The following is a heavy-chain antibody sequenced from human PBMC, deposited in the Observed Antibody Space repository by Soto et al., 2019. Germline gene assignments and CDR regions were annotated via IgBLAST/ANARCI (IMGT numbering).Heavy chain of an antibody. D-gene: IGHD4-17*01. Sequence: EVQLLESGGGLVQPGESLRLSCVASGLTLSIHSMNWVREAPGQGLEWVSYSSSTTNSIHYADSVTGRFTVSRDNVENSVYLQMNSLRVEDPAVYYFARDVYGDYARDTWGHGTLVTVTS. CDR1: GLTLSIHS. CDR3: ARDVYGDYARDT. V-gene: IGHV3-48*01. J-gene: IGHJ5*01. CDR2: SSSTTNSI.